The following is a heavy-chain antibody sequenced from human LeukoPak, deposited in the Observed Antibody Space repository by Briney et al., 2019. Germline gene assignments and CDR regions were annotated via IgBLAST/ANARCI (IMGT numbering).Heavy chain of an antibody. D-gene: IGHD5-12*01. V-gene: IGHV3-48*04. CDR3: ARDLSGYDYTFDY. CDR1: GFTFSSYA. CDR2: ISSSGRTI. Sequence: GGSLRLSCAASGFTFSSYAMSWVRQAPGKGLEWVSYISSSGRTINYADSVKGRFTISRDNAKNSLYLQMNSLRAEDTAVYYCARDLSGYDYTFDYWGQGTLVTVSS. J-gene: IGHJ4*02.